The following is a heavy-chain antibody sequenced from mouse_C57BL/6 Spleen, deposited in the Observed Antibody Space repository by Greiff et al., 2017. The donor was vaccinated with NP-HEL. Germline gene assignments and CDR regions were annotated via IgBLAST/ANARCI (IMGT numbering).Heavy chain of an antibody. V-gene: IGHV5-17*01. Sequence: EVKLMESGGGLVKPGGSLKLSCAASGFTFSDYGMHWVRQAPEKGLEWVAYISSGSSTIYYADTVKGRFTISRDNAKNTLFLQMTSLRSEDTAMYYCARPRTGTGYYAMDYWGQGTSVTVSS. CDR1: GFTFSDYG. J-gene: IGHJ4*01. CDR3: ARPRTGTGYYAMDY. CDR2: ISSGSSTI. D-gene: IGHD4-1*01.